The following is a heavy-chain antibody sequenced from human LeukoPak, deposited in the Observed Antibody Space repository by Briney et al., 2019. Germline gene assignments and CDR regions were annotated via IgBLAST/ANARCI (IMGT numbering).Heavy chain of an antibody. J-gene: IGHJ4*02. CDR1: GGSISTYY. CDR3: ARHDKGFDY. Sequence: PSETLSLTCTVSGGSISTYYWNWIRQPPGKGLECIGYIYYSGSPSYNPSLRSRVTISVDTSKNQFSLKLSSVTAADTAVYYCARHDKGFDYWGQGTLVTVSA. CDR2: IYYSGSP. D-gene: IGHD3-22*01. V-gene: IGHV4-59*08.